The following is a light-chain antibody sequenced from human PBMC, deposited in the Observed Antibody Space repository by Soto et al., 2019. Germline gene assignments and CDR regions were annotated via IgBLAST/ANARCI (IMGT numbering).Light chain of an antibody. V-gene: IGLV4-69*01. J-gene: IGLJ3*02. Sequence: QSVLTQSPSASASLGASVKLTCTLSSGHTSYAVAWHQQQPEKGPRYLMKINSDGSHSKGDGIPDRFSGSSSGAERYLTISSLQSDDEADYYCQTWVTGIQVFGGGTQLTVL. CDR3: QTWVTGIQV. CDR1: SGHTSYA. CDR2: INSDGSH.